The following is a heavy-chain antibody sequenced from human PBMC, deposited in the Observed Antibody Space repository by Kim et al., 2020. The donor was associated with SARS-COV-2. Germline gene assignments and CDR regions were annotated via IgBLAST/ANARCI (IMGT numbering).Heavy chain of an antibody. CDR2: IYYSGST. V-gene: IGHV4-31*03. J-gene: IGHJ4*02. D-gene: IGHD3-16*02. CDR3: ARGGGDDYVWGSYRYPVDY. CDR1: GGSISSGGYY. Sequence: SETLSLTCTVSGGSISSGGYYWSWIRQHPGKGLEWIGYIYYSGSTYYNPSLKSRVTISVDTSKNQFSLKLSSVTAADTAVYYCARGGGDDYVWGSYRYPVDYWGQGTLVTVSS.